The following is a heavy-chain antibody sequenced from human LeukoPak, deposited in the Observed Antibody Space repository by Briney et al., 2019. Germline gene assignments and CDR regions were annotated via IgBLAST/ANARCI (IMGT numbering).Heavy chain of an antibody. V-gene: IGHV3-30*07. J-gene: IGHJ3*02. CDR1: GFTFSSYA. D-gene: IGHD1-26*01. CDR2: ISYDGSNK. CDR3: AFEIGRSQGAFDI. Sequence: GRSLRLSCAASGFTFSSYAMHWVRQAPGKGLEWVAVISYDGSNKYYADSVKGRFTIFSDNSKNTLYLQMNSLRAEDTAVYYCAFEIGRSQGAFDIWGQGTMITVSS.